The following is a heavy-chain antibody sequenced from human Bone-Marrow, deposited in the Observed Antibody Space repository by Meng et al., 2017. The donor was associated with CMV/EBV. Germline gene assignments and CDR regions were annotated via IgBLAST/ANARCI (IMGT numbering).Heavy chain of an antibody. D-gene: IGHD7-27*01. CDR2: IYSSGFT. CDR3: ARILSGDSLAFDL. Sequence: GSLRLSCIVSGGSINTYYWSWIRQPPGKGLEWIGYIYSSGFTNYNPSLMSRLTISVDMSRNQFSLHLNSVTAADTAVYYCARILSGDSLAFDLWGPGTIVTVSS. V-gene: IGHV4-4*09. CDR1: GGSINTYY. J-gene: IGHJ3*01.